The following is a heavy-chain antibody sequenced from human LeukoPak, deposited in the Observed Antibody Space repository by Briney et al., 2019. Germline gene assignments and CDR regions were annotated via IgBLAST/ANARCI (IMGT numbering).Heavy chain of an antibody. CDR1: GGSISSYY. J-gene: IGHJ4*02. CDR2: IYYSGST. CDR3: AKDREHLRSFDY. V-gene: IGHV4-59*12. Sequence: SETLSLTCTVSGGSISSYYWSWIRQPPGKGLEWIGYIYYSGSTNYNPSLKSRVTISVDTSKNQFSLKLSSVTAADTAVYYCAKDREHLRSFDYWGQGTLVTVSS.